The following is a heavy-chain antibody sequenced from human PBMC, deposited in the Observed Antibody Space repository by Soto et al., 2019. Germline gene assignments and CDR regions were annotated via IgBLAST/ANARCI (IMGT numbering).Heavy chain of an antibody. Sequence: GGSLRLSCAASGFTFGTFTMSWVRQAPGKGLEWVSSIGTTSTYIYYADSVRGRFTISRDNAKNSLYLQMNSLRAEDTAVYFCARVMCGDCSSYYYYSMDVWGQGTTVTV. D-gene: IGHD2-21*02. J-gene: IGHJ6*02. CDR1: GFTFGTFT. V-gene: IGHV3-21*01. CDR3: ARVMCGDCSSYYYYSMDV. CDR2: IGTTSTYI.